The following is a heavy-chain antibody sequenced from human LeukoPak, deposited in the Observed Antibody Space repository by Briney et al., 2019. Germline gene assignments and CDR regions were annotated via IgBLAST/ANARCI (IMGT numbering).Heavy chain of an antibody. V-gene: IGHV4-39*07. D-gene: IGHD6-19*01. CDR3: ARARTSVAGPFDY. CDR2: VYYSGGT. Sequence: SETLSLTCSVSSASAASIRSSSYYWGWVRQPPGKGLEWIGSVYYSGGTSYNASLKSRVTMSIDTSKKQFSLMLMSLTAADAAVYYCARARTSVAGPFDYWGQGTLVTVSS. CDR1: SASAASIRSSSYY. J-gene: IGHJ4*02.